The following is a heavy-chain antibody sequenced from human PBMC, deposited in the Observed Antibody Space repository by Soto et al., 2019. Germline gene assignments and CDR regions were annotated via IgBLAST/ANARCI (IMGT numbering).Heavy chain of an antibody. D-gene: IGHD4-17*01. J-gene: IGHJ6*02. CDR2: IIPIHGIA. CDR1: GGTFGSYT. Sequence: QVQLVQSGAEVKKPGSSVKVSCKASGGTFGSYTISGVRQAPGQGLEWMGRIIPIHGIANYAQKFQGRVTITADKSTSTAYMELISLRSQDTAVYYCARDQDYGAYVKDRYYYYYGMDVWGQETTVTVSS. CDR3: ARDQDYGAYVKDRYYYYYGMDV. V-gene: IGHV1-69*08.